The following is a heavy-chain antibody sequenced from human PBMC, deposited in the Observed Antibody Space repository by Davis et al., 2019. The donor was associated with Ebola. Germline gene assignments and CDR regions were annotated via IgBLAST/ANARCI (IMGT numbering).Heavy chain of an antibody. V-gene: IGHV3-48*04. CDR3: VSSDY. CDR1: GFTFSSYS. Sequence: GESLKISCAASGFTFSSYSMNWVRQAPGKGLEWVSYISSSSSTIYYADSVKGRFTISRDNAKNSLYLQMDSLTAEDTAVYYCVSSDYWGQGTLVTVSS. CDR2: ISSSSSTI. J-gene: IGHJ4*02.